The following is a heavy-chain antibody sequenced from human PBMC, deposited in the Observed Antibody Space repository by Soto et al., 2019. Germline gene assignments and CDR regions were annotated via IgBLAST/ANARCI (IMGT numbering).Heavy chain of an antibody. J-gene: IGHJ4*02. V-gene: IGHV3-21*01. CDR1: GFTFSTYN. CDR2: ISTRGHI. Sequence: LSLSCAASGFTFSTYNMNWVRQAPGKGLEWVSSISTRGHIYYEDSVKRRFTISRDNAKNSLYLQINSLRDEDTAVYYCARVLYYYDSSGYWGYWGQGTLVTVSS. D-gene: IGHD3-22*01. CDR3: ARVLYYYDSSGYWGY.